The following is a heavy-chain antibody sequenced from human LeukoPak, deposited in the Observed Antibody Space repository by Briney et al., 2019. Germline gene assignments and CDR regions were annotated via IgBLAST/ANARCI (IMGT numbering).Heavy chain of an antibody. V-gene: IGHV3-48*01. J-gene: IGHJ4*02. CDR3: ARGDPPRSTIRTRGGEFDY. CDR1: GFTFSSYS. D-gene: IGHD2-2*01. Sequence: PGGSLRLSCAASGFTFSSYSMNWVRQAPGKGLEWVSYISSSSSTIYYADSVKGRFTISRDNAKNSLYLQMNSLRAEDTAVYYCARGDPPRSTIRTRGGEFDYWGQGTLVTVSS. CDR2: ISSSSSTI.